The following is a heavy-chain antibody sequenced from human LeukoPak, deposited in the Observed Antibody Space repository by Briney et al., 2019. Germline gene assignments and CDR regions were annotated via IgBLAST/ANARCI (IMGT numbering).Heavy chain of an antibody. Sequence: PGRSLRLSCAASGFIFSNYGMHWVRQAPGKGLEGVAVISYDGSNKYYGDSVKGRFTISRDNSRNMLYLQMNSLRAEDTAVYYSTRDWNDLDYWGQGTLVTVSS. CDR1: GFIFSNYG. J-gene: IGHJ4*02. D-gene: IGHD1-1*01. V-gene: IGHV3-30*03. CDR3: TRDWNDLDY. CDR2: ISYDGSNK.